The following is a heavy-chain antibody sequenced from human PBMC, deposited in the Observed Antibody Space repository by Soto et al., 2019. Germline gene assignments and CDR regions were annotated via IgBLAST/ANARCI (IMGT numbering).Heavy chain of an antibody. J-gene: IGHJ6*02. CDR2: IGPTDSYT. Sequence: PGESLKISCKGSGYSFTTYWISWVRQMPGKGLEWMGRIGPTDSYTNYSPSFQGHVTISADKSISTAYLQWSSLKASDTAMYYCARRKQQTVPEADVWGQGTTVTVSS. CDR3: ARRKQQTVPEADV. CDR1: GYSFTTYW. V-gene: IGHV5-10-1*01. D-gene: IGHD6-13*01.